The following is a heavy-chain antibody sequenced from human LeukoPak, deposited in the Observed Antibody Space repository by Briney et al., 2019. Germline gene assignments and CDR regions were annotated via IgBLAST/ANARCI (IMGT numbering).Heavy chain of an antibody. CDR3: ARHEAGTVGSFDY. D-gene: IGHD6-19*01. V-gene: IGHV4-39*01. Sequence: PSETLSLTCTVSGGSISSSSYYWGWIRQPPGKGLEWIGSIYYSGSTYYNPSLKSRVTISVDTSKAQFSLKLSSVTAADTAVYYCARHEAGTVGSFDYWGQGTLVTVSS. CDR1: GGSISSSSYY. CDR2: IYYSGST. J-gene: IGHJ4*02.